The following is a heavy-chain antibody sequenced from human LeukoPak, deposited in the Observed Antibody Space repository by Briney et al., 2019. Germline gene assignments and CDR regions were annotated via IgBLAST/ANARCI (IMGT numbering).Heavy chain of an antibody. CDR2: VYHSGST. D-gene: IGHD1-26*01. CDR1: GYSISIGFY. CDR3: ARGAYSGSPKIDY. Sequence: SSETLSLTCAVSGYSISIGFYWGWIRQPPGTGLERIGSVYHSGSTYYNPSLKSRVTISVDTSKNQSSLNLSSVTAADTAVYYCARGAYSGSPKIDYWGQGILVTVSS. J-gene: IGHJ4*02. V-gene: IGHV4-38-2*01.